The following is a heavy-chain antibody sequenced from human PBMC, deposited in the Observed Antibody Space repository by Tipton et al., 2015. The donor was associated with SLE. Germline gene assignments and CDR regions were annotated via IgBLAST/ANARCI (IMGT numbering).Heavy chain of an antibody. CDR3: ARGRWELSGMDV. J-gene: IGHJ6*02. CDR2: MNPNSGNT. CDR1: GYTFTSYD. D-gene: IGHD1-26*01. Sequence: QSGPEVKKPGASVKVSCKASGYTFTSYDINWVRQATGQGLEWMGWMNPNSGNTGYAQKFQGRVTMTRNTSISTAYMEPSSLRSEDTAVYYCARGRWELSGMDVWGQGTTVTVSS. V-gene: IGHV1-8*01.